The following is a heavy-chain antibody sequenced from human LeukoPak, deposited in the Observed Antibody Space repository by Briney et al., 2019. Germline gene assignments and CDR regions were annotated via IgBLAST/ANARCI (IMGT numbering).Heavy chain of an antibody. CDR3: AREGAAEDY. CDR1: GGSVSSGSYY. CDR2: IYYSGST. Sequence: SETLSLTCTVSGGSVSSGSYYWSWIRQPPGKGLGWIGYIYYSGSTNYNPSLKSRVTISVDTSKNQFSLKLSSVTAADTAVYYCAREGAAEDYWGQGTLVTVSS. V-gene: IGHV4-61*01. J-gene: IGHJ4*02. D-gene: IGHD6-13*01.